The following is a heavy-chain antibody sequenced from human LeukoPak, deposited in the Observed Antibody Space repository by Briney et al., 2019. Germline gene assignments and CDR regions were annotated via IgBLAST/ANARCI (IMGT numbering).Heavy chain of an antibody. CDR3: ARDPPMDYHNVWGSYRPKYFDY. D-gene: IGHD3-16*02. CDR1: GYTFMSSG. J-gene: IGHJ4*02. Sequence: ASVKVSCKASGYTFMSSGISWVRQAPGQGLEWVGWISAYNGNTNYAQKLQGRVTMTTDTSTSTVYMELRSLRSDDTAMYYCARDPPMDYHNVWGSYRPKYFDYWGQGTLVTVSS. CDR2: ISAYNGNT. V-gene: IGHV1-18*01.